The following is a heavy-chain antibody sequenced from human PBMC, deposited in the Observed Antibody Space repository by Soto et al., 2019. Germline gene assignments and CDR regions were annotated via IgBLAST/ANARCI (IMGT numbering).Heavy chain of an antibody. Sequence: GGSLRLSCAASGFTFSSYSMNWVRQAPGKGLEWVSSISSSSSYIYYADSVKGRFTISRDNAKNSLYLQMNSLRAEDTAVYYCAKDRLPGDPLGVAFDIWGQGTMVTVSS. CDR2: ISSSSSYI. D-gene: IGHD7-27*01. J-gene: IGHJ3*02. CDR3: AKDRLPGDPLGVAFDI. V-gene: IGHV3-21*01. CDR1: GFTFSSYS.